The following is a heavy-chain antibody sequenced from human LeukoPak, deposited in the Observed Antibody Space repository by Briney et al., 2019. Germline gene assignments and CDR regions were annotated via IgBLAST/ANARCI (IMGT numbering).Heavy chain of an antibody. CDR3: ARDLRFGDPDLTDAFDI. D-gene: IGHD3-10*01. V-gene: IGHV4-30-2*01. Sequence: SETLSLTCAVSGGSISSGGYSWSWIRQPPGKGLEGIGYIYHSGSTYYNPSLKSRVTISVDRSKNQFSLKLSSVTAADTAVYYCARDLRFGDPDLTDAFDIWGQGTMVTVSS. J-gene: IGHJ3*02. CDR2: IYHSGST. CDR1: GGSISSGGYS.